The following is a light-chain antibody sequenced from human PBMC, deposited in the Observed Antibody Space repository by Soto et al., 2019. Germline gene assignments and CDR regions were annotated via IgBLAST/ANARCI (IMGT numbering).Light chain of an antibody. Sequence: EMVLTQSPGTLSLSPGERATLSCRASQSISSNSLAWYQQKPGQAPRLFIYGASSRATGTPDRFSGSGSGTDFTLTISRLEPEDFAVYYCQQYGSSPSAFGQGTRLEIK. CDR3: QQYGSSPSA. CDR2: GAS. J-gene: IGKJ5*01. CDR1: QSISSNS. V-gene: IGKV3-20*01.